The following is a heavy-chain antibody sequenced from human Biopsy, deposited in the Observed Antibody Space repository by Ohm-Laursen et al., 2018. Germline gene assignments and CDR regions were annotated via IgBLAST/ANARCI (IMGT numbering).Heavy chain of an antibody. D-gene: IGHD3/OR15-3a*01. CDR1: GVYISDYY. CDR2: IYYSGST. CDR3: ASRGLVMASDYYFDD. Sequence: SGTLSLTCSVSGVYISDYYWSWIRQPPGRGLEWVGSIYYSGSTNYNPSLKSRVTISADTSKSQLSLHLTSVTAADTAVYYCASRGLVMASDYYFDDWGQGTLVTVSS. V-gene: IGHV4-59*08. J-gene: IGHJ4*02.